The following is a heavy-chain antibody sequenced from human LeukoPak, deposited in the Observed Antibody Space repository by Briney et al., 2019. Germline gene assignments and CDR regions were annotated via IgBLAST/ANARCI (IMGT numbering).Heavy chain of an antibody. D-gene: IGHD6-13*01. CDR3: ASGRQLGY. Sequence: GGSLRLSCAASGFTFSNYWMSWVRQAPGKGLEWVANIKEDGSEKYYVDSVKGRFTISRDNARNSLYLQMDSLRAEDTAVYYCASGRQLGYWGQGTLVTVSS. CDR1: GFTFSNYW. CDR2: IKEDGSEK. J-gene: IGHJ4*02. V-gene: IGHV3-7*01.